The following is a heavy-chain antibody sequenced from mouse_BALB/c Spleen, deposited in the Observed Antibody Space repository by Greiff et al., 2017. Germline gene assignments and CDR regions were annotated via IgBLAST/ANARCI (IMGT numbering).Heavy chain of an antibody. CDR2: ISYSGST. CDR3: ASDKGYFDY. V-gene: IGHV3-2*02. Sequence: EVKLMESGPGLVKPSQSLSLTCTVTGYSITSDYAWNWIRQFPGNKLEWMGYISYSGSTSYNPSLKSRISITRDTSKNQFFLQLNSVTTEDTATYYCASDKGYFDYWGQGTTLTVSS. CDR1: GYSITSDYA. J-gene: IGHJ2*01.